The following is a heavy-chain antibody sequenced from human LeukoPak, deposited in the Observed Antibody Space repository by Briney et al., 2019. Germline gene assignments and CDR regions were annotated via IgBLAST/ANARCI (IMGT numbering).Heavy chain of an antibody. D-gene: IGHD3-22*01. J-gene: IGHJ4*02. CDR1: GYTFTSYY. Sequence: ASVKVSCKASGYTFTSYYMHWVRQAPGQGLEWMGIINPSGGSTSYAQKFQGRVTMTRDTSTSTVYMELSSLRSGDTAVYYCARIWKRYYYDGSGYYHPFDYWGQGTLVTVSS. CDR2: INPSGGST. CDR3: ARIWKRYYYDGSGYYHPFDY. V-gene: IGHV1-46*01.